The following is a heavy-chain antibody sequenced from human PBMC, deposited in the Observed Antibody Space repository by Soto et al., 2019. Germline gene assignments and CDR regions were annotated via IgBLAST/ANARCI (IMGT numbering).Heavy chain of an antibody. J-gene: IGHJ6*02. V-gene: IGHV3-23*01. D-gene: IGHD1-26*01. CDR2: ISGSGENT. CDR3: ASSVGPRKGKYGMDV. Sequence: EVQLLESGGGLVQPGGSLRLSCAASGFTFSSYAMSWVRQGPGKGLEWVSAISGSGENTYYADSVKGRFTISRDNSKNTLYMQMNSLRAEDTAVYYCASSVGPRKGKYGMDVWGQGTTVTVSS. CDR1: GFTFSSYA.